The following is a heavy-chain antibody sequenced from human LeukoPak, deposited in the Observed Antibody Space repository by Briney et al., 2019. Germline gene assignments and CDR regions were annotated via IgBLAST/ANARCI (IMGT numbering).Heavy chain of an antibody. CDR1: GYTFTGYY. CDR3: ARDAYYYGSGSIPYYYCYYMDV. CDR2: INPNSGGT. V-gene: IGHV1-2*02. D-gene: IGHD3-10*01. J-gene: IGHJ6*03. Sequence: ASVKASCKASGYTFTGYYMHWVRQAPGQGLEWMGWINPNSGGTNYAQKFQGRVTMTRDTSISTAYMELSRLRSDDTAVYYCARDAYYYGSGSIPYYYCYYMDVWGKGTTVTVSS.